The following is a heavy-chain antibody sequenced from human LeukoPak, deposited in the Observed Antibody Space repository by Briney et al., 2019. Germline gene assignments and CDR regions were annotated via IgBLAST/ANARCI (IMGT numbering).Heavy chain of an antibody. J-gene: IGHJ3*02. Sequence: SETLSLTCAVYGGSFSGYYWSWIRQPPGKGLEWIGEINHSGSTNYNPSLRSRVTISVDTSKNQFSLKLSSVTAADTAVYYCARGPPPYYYDSSGYYETLDAFDIWGQGTMVTVSS. CDR2: INHSGST. CDR3: ARGPPPYYYDSSGYYETLDAFDI. CDR1: GGSFSGYY. D-gene: IGHD3-22*01. V-gene: IGHV4-34*01.